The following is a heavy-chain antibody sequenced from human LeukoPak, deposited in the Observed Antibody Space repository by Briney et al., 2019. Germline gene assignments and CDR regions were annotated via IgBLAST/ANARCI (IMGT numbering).Heavy chain of an antibody. CDR3: ARGTYGMDV. CDR1: EFTISSNY. J-gene: IGHJ6*02. Sequence: GGSLRLSCAASEFTISSNYMSWVRQAPGKGLEWASVIYSGGSTYYADSVKGRFTISRDNSKNTLYLQMNSLRAEDTAVYYCARGTYGMDVWGQGTTVTVSS. V-gene: IGHV3-53*01. D-gene: IGHD1-1*01. CDR2: IYSGGST.